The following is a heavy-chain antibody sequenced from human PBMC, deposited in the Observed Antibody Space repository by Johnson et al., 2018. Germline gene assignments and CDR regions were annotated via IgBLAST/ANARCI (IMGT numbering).Heavy chain of an antibody. Sequence: VQLVQSGGGLVQPGRSLRLSCAASGFTFDDYAMHWVRQAPGKGLEWVGRIRNKANNYITQYGASVKGRFTISRDDSKNSLYLQMNSLKTEDTAVYYCARVGDHYDDSCGYHASDIWGQGTMVTVSS. J-gene: IGHJ3*02. V-gene: IGHV3-72*01. CDR2: IRNKANNYIT. CDR3: ARVGDHYDDSCGYHASDI. D-gene: IGHD3-22*01. CDR1: GFTFDDYA.